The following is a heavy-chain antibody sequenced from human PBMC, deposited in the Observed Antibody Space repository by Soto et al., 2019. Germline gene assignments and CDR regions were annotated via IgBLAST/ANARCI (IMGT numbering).Heavy chain of an antibody. V-gene: IGHV4-31*03. Sequence: QVQLQESGPGLVKPSQTLSLTCTVSGGSITSGDYYWSWIRQHPGKGLEWIGYIYYSGSTNYNPSLKSRVTISADTSKNQFSLRLSPVTAADTAVYYCARERYYFDSSISTPDYWGQGTLVTVSS. CDR3: ARERYYFDSSISTPDY. D-gene: IGHD3-22*01. CDR1: GGSITSGDYY. CDR2: IYYSGST. J-gene: IGHJ4*02.